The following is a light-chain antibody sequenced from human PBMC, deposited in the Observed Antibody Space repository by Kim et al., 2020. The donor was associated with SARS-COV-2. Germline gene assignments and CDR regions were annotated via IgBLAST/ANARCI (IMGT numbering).Light chain of an antibody. CDR1: QSISSY. V-gene: IGKV1-39*01. CDR3: QQSYSTPRT. Sequence: DIQMTQSPSSLSASVVDRVTITCRASQSISSYLNWYQQKPGKAPKLLIYAASSLQSGVPSRFSGSGSGTDFTLTISSLQPEDFATYYCQQSYSTPRTFGGGTKVDIK. CDR2: AAS. J-gene: IGKJ4*01.